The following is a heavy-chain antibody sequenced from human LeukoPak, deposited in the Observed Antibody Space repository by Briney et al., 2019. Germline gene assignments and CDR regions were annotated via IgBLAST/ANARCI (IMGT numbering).Heavy chain of an antibody. V-gene: IGHV2-5*02. Sequence: SGPTLVKPTQTLTLTCTFSGFSLSTSGVGVGWIRQPPGKALEWLALIYWDDDKRYSPSLRSRLTITKDTSKNQVVLTMTNMDPVDTATYYCALGYYYDSSGSTFDYWGQGTPVTVSS. CDR3: ALGYYYDSSGSTFDY. J-gene: IGHJ4*02. D-gene: IGHD3-22*01. CDR2: IYWDDDK. CDR1: GFSLSTSGVG.